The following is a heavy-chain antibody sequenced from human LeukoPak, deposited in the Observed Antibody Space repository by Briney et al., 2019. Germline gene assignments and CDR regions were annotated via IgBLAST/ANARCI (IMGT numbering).Heavy chain of an antibody. CDR3: ARVAAVGGRVRYFDY. D-gene: IGHD3-16*01. V-gene: IGHV3-15*01. CDR2: IKSKTDGGTT. CDR1: GFTFSNAW. J-gene: IGHJ4*02. Sequence: PGGSLRLSCAASGFTFSNAWMSWVRQAPGKGLEWVGRIKSKTDGGTTDYAAPVKGRFTISRDDSKNTLYLQMNSLRAEDTAVYYCARVAAVGGRVRYFDYWGQGTLVTVSS.